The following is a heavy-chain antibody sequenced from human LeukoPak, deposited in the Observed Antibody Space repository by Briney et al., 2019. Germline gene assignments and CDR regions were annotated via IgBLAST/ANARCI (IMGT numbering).Heavy chain of an antibody. CDR2: ISGSGGST. CDR3: AKRYCSSTSCYVDY. CDR1: GFTFSSYA. V-gene: IGHV3-23*01. Sequence: QPGGSLRLSCAASGFTFSSYAMSWVRQAPGKGLEWLSAISGSGGSTYYADSVKGRFTISRDNSKNTLYLQMNSLRAEDTAVYYCAKRYCSSTSCYVDYWGQGTLVTVSS. J-gene: IGHJ4*02. D-gene: IGHD2-2*01.